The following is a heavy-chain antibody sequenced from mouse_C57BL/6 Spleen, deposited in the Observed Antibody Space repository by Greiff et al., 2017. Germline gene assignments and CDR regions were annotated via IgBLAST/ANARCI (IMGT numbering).Heavy chain of an antibody. CDR3: ASDSSDPGAMDY. CDR2: IHPSDSVT. CDR1: GYTFTSYW. J-gene: IGHJ4*01. V-gene: IGHV1-74*01. D-gene: IGHD3-2*02. Sequence: VQLQQPGAELVKPGASVKVSCKASGYTFTSYWMHWVKQRPGQGLEWIGRIHPSDSVTNYNQKFKGKATLTVDKSSSTAYMQLSSLTSEDSAVYYCASDSSDPGAMDYWGQGTSVTVSS.